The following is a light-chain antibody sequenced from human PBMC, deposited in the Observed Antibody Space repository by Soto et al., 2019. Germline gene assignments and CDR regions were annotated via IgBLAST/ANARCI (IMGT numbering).Light chain of an antibody. CDR3: QQANSFPPT. Sequence: DIQMTQSPSSVSASVGDRVTITCRASQSIRSWLAWYQQKPGKAPKLLIYEASSLQSGVPSRFSGSGSGTDFALTISSLQPEDFATYYCQQANSFPPTFGGGTRVEIK. V-gene: IGKV1-12*01. CDR2: EAS. J-gene: IGKJ4*01. CDR1: QSIRSW.